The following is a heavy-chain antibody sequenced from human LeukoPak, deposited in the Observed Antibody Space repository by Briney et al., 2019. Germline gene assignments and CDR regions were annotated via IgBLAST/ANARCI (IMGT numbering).Heavy chain of an antibody. D-gene: IGHD3-16*02. Sequence: GGSLRLSCAASGFTFSDYYMSWIRQAPGKGLEWVSYISSSGSTIYYADSVKGRFTISRDNAKNSLYLQMNSLRAEDTAVYYCARVGYDYVWGSYRYTGPDYWGQGTLVTVSS. V-gene: IGHV3-11*04. CDR1: GFTFSDYY. CDR2: ISSSGSTI. CDR3: ARVGYDYVWGSYRYTGPDY. J-gene: IGHJ4*02.